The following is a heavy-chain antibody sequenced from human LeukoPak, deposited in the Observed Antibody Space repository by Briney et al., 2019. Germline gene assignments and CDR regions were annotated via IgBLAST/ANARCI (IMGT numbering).Heavy chain of an antibody. CDR3: VRVTTNGYFDY. D-gene: IGHD1-1*01. CDR2: ISYDGSNK. CDR1: GFTFSSYG. J-gene: IGHJ4*02. V-gene: IGHV3-30*03. Sequence: GGSLRLSCAASGFTFSSYGMHWVRQAPGKGLEWVAVISYDGSNKYYADSVRGRFTISRDKSKNTLYLQMNGLGAEDTAVYFCVRVTTNGYFDYWGQGSLVTVSS.